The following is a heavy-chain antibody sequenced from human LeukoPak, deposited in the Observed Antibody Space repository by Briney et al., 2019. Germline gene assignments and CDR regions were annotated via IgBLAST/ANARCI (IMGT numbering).Heavy chain of an antibody. Sequence: PSETLSLTCTVSGGSISSSDYYWSWIRQPPGKGLEWIGYIYHSGSTYYNPSLKSRVTISVDRSKNQFSLKLSSVTAADTAVYYCASHIAAAGSYFDYWGQGTLVTVSS. CDR1: GGSISSSDYY. J-gene: IGHJ4*02. V-gene: IGHV4-30-2*01. D-gene: IGHD6-13*01. CDR3: ASHIAAAGSYFDY. CDR2: IYHSGST.